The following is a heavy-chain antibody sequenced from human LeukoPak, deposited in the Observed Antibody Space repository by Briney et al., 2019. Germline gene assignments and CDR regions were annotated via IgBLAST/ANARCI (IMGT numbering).Heavy chain of an antibody. CDR1: GFAFSSYG. J-gene: IGHJ4*02. CDR2: IWYDGSNK. D-gene: IGHD5-18*01. Sequence: PGGSLRLSCAASGFAFSSYGMHWVRQAPGKGLEWVAVIWYDGSNKYYADSVKGRFTISRDNSKNTLYLQMNSLRAEDTVVYYCAKDLGYSYGFDYWGQGTLVTVSS. CDR3: AKDLGYSYGFDY. V-gene: IGHV3-33*06.